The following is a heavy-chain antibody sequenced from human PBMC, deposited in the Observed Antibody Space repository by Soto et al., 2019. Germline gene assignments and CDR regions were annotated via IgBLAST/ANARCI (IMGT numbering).Heavy chain of an antibody. CDR1: GLIFSNAW. CDR2: IKSETDGGTT. V-gene: IGHV3-15*01. D-gene: IGHD3-22*01. CDR3: TTAEYYYDSSGYYPRAPYGMDV. J-gene: IGHJ6*02. Sequence: GGSLRLSCAASGLIFSNAWMSWVRQAPGKGLEWVGRIKSETDGGTTDYAAPVKGRFTISRDDSKNTLYLQMNSLKTEDTAVYHCTTAEYYYDSSGYYPRAPYGMDVWGQGTTVTVSS.